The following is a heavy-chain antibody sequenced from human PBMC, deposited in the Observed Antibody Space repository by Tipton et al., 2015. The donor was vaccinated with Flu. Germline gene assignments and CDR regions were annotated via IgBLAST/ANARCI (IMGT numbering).Heavy chain of an antibody. CDR1: GFTFSSYW. Sequence: SLRLSCAASGFTFSSYWMHWVRQAPGKGLVWVSRIKSDGSITSYADSVKGRFTISRDNAKNTVFLQMNSLRAEDTAVYYCARDVTTFGGDWGQGTLVTVSS. V-gene: IGHV3-74*01. D-gene: IGHD3-16*01. CDR2: IKSDGSIT. CDR3: ARDVTTFGGD. J-gene: IGHJ4*02.